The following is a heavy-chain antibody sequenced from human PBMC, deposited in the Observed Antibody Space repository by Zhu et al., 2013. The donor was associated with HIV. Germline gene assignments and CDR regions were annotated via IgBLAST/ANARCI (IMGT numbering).Heavy chain of an antibody. D-gene: IGHD1-7*01. V-gene: IGHV1-69*01. CDR1: GGTFSSYA. CDR3: ARDCRYGSLVHGPWGGSVSSGPGTTYYYYGMDV. J-gene: IGHJ6*02. Sequence: QVQLVQSGAEVKKPGSSVKVSCKASGGTFSSYAISWVRQAPGQGLEWMGGIIPIFGTANYAQKFQGRVTITADESTSTAYMELSSLRSEDTAVYYCARDCRYGSLVHGPWGGSVSSGPGTTYYYYGMDVWGQGTTGHRSP. CDR2: IIPIFGTA.